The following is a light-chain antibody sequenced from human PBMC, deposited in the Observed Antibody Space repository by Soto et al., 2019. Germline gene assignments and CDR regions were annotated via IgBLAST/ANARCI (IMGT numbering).Light chain of an antibody. CDR2: DVN. Sequence: QSALTQPASVSGSPGQSITISCTGTSSDVGAYNYVSWYQHHPGKAPKLMIYDVNSRPSGVSNRFSGSKSGNTASLTISGLQAEDEADYYCSSYTRSSTRVFGGGTKLTVL. CDR1: SSDVGAYNY. J-gene: IGLJ2*01. V-gene: IGLV2-14*03. CDR3: SSYTRSSTRV.